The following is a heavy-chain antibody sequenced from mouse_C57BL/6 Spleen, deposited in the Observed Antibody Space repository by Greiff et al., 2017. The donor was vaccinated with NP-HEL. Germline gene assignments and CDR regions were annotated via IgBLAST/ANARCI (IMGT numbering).Heavy chain of an antibody. CDR2: IDPENGDT. Sequence: DVKLVESGAELVRPGASVKLSCTASGFNIKDDYMHWVKQRPEQGLEWIGWIDPENGDTEYASKFQGKATITADTSSNTAYLQLSSLTSEDTAVYYCTTSPYYYGSSSAWFAYWGQGTLVTVSA. CDR1: GFNIKDDY. V-gene: IGHV14-4*01. J-gene: IGHJ3*01. CDR3: TTSPYYYGSSSAWFAY. D-gene: IGHD1-1*01.